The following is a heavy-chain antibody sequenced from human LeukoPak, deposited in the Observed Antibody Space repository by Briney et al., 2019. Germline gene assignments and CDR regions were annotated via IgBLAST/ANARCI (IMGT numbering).Heavy chain of an antibody. Sequence: GGSLRLSCTASGFTFRNYWMGWVRQTPGKGLEWVANIDPDGSKKQYGDSVKGLYTTSRDNAKNSLDLQMSSLRAEDTAIYYCARIWYFGDNNWRYFDNWGQGTLATVS. CDR3: ARIWYFGDNNWRYFDN. D-gene: IGHD3-10*01. V-gene: IGHV3-7*01. CDR2: IDPDGSKK. CDR1: GFTFRNYW. J-gene: IGHJ4*02.